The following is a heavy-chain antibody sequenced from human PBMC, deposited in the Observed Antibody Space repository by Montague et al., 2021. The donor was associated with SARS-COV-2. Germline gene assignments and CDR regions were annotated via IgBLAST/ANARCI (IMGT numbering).Heavy chain of an antibody. D-gene: IGHD3-9*01. Sequence: SETLSLTCTVSGGSISSSSYYWGWIRQPPGKGLEWIGSIYYSGSTYYNPSLKSRVTISVDTSKSQFSPKLSSVTAADTAVYYCARQDDILTGYYYYGMDVWGQGTTVTVSS. V-gene: IGHV4-39*01. CDR1: GGSISSSSYY. CDR3: ARQDDILTGYYYYGMDV. J-gene: IGHJ6*02. CDR2: IYYSGST.